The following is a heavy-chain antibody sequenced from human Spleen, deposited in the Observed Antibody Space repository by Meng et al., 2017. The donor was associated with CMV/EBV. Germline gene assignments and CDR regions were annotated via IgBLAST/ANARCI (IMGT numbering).Heavy chain of an antibody. D-gene: IGHD2-2*01. J-gene: IGHJ4*02. Sequence: GESLKISCAASGFTFSSYSMNWVRQAPGKGLEWVSSISSSSSYIYYADSVKGRFTISRDNAKNSLYLQMNSLRAEDTAVYYCARLRYCSSTSCPYYFDYWGQGTLVTVS. CDR3: ARLRYCSSTSCPYYFDY. V-gene: IGHV3-21*01. CDR1: GFTFSSYS. CDR2: ISSSSSYI.